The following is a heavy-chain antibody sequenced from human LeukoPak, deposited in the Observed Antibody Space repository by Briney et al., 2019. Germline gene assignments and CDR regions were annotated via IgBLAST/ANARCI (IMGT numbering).Heavy chain of an antibody. CDR2: IKQDGSEK. J-gene: IGHJ4*02. D-gene: IGHD1-26*01. CDR3: ARMYSGSYHFEY. Sequence: GGSLRLSCAASGFISNSYWMSWVRQAPGKGLEWVANIKQDGSEKNYGDSVKGRFTISRDNAKNSLYLQMNTLRAEDTAVYYCARMYSGSYHFEYWGQGTLVTVSS. V-gene: IGHV3-7*01. CDR1: GFISNSYW.